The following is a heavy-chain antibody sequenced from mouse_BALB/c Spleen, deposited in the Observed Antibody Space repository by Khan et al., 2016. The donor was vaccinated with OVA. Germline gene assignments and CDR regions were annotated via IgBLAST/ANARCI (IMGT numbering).Heavy chain of an antibody. J-gene: IGHJ3*01. CDR3: ARGGKGGFAY. CDR2: VSSLAYNF. V-gene: IGHV5-15*02. Sequence: EVELVESGGGLVQPGGSRKLSCAASGFTFSDYGMAWVRQAPGKGPEWVAFVSSLAYNFYYADPVTGRFTISRENAKNILYLEMSSLRSEDTAMXDCARGGKGGFAYWGQGTLVTVSA. CDR1: GFTFSDYG.